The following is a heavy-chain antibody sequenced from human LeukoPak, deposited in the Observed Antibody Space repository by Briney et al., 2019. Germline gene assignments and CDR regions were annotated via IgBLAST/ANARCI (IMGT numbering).Heavy chain of an antibody. CDR1: GGSITTSSYS. V-gene: IGHV4-39*07. CDR3: ARDVAAAGT. Sequence: SETLSLTCTVSGGSITTSSYSWGWIRQPPGKGLEWIGNIFYGGSPYYNPSLKSRVTISVDKSKNQFSLKLSSVTAADTAVYYCARDVAAAGTWGQGTLVTVSS. J-gene: IGHJ4*02. D-gene: IGHD6-13*01. CDR2: IFYGGSP.